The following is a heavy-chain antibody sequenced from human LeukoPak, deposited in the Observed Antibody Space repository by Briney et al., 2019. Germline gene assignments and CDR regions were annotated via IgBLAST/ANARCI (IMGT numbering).Heavy chain of an antibody. CDR1: GYTFTDYY. D-gene: IGHD3/OR15-3a*01. Sequence: ASVKVSCKASGYTFTDYYMHWVRQAPGQGLEWMGWSNPNNGDTDYAQRFQGRVTMPRDTSISTTYMELTSLRSDDTAVYYCARGRPLDGTGPTHRDDYWGQGTLVTVSS. J-gene: IGHJ4*02. CDR3: ARGRPLDGTGPTHRDDY. CDR2: SNPNNGDT. V-gene: IGHV1-2*02.